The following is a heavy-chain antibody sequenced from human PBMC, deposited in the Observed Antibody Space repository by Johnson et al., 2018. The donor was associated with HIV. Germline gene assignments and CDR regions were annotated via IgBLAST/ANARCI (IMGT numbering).Heavy chain of an antibody. CDR2: ISYDGSNK. J-gene: IGHJ3*02. CDR1: GFTFSDYY. D-gene: IGHD6-13*01. Sequence: QVQLVESGGGLVKPGGSLRLSCAASGFTFSDYYMSWIRQAPGKGLEWVAVISYDGSNKYYADSVKGRFTISRDNSKNALYLQMNSLRAEDTAVYYCATKRVAAADPDDAFDIWGQGTMVTVSS. CDR3: ATKRVAAADPDDAFDI. V-gene: IGHV3-30*03.